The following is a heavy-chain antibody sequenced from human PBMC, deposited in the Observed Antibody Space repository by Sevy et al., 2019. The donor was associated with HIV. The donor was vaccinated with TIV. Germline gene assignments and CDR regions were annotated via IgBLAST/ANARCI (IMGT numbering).Heavy chain of an antibody. CDR1: ESSLSKLS. D-gene: IGHD2-15*01. CDR2: YSTEDAET. V-gene: IGHV1-24*01. CDR3: AILGRVVGFTKGDSFDP. J-gene: IGHJ5*02. Sequence: ASVKVSCKVSESSLSKLSIHWVRQAPGKGLEWMGGYSTEDAETFYAQKLEGRVTMTEDTSTDTAYMELSSLTSEDTAVYYCAILGRVVGFTKGDSFDPWGQGTLVTVSS.